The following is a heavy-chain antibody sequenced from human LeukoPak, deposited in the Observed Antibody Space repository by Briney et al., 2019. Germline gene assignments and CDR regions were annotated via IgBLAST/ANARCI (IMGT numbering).Heavy chain of an antibody. J-gene: IGHJ4*02. D-gene: IGHD5-18*01. CDR1: GGSFSGYY. CDR3: ARGDGQL. CDR2: INHSVST. V-gene: IGHV4-34*01. Sequence: SETLSLTCAVYGGSFSGYYWSWIRQPPGKGLEWIVEINHSVSTNYNPSLKSRVTISVDTSKNQFSLKLSSVTAADTAVYYCARGDGQLWGQGTLVTVSS.